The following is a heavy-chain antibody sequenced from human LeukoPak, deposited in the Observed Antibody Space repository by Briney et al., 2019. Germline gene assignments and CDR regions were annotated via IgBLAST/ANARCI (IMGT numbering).Heavy chain of an antibody. Sequence: PSETLSLTCTVSGGSISSYYWSWIRQPAGKGLEWIGRIYTSGSTNYNPSLKSRVTMTRDTSTSTVYMELSSLRSEDTAVYYCASSSRGVLVGATFWGQGTLVTVSS. CDR2: IYTSGST. J-gene: IGHJ4*02. D-gene: IGHD1-26*01. V-gene: IGHV4-4*07. CDR3: ASSSRGVLVGATF. CDR1: GGSISSYY.